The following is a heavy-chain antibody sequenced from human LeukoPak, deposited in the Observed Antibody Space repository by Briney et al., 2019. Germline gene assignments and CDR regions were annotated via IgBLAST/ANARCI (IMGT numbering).Heavy chain of an antibody. CDR2: IYYSGNT. D-gene: IGHD3-22*01. CDR1: GGSISSYY. J-gene: IGHJ4*02. CDR3: ARRDTSGYYGY. V-gene: IGHV4-59*08. Sequence: SETLSLTCTVSGGSISSYYWSWIRQPPGKGLEWIGYIYYSGNTNYNPSLKSRVTISVDTSKNQFSLKRSSVTAADTAVYYCARRDTSGYYGYWGQGTLVTVSS.